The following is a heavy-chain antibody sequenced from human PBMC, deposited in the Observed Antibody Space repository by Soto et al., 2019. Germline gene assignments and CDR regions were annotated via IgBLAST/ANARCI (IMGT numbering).Heavy chain of an antibody. V-gene: IGHV1-24*01. CDR3: ASRAAAGDYYYGMDV. D-gene: IGHD6-13*01. CDR1: GYTLTELS. J-gene: IGHJ6*02. Sequence: ASVKVSCKVSGYTLTELSMHCVRQAPGKGLEWMGGFDPEDGETIHAQKFQGRVTMTEDTSTDTAYMELSSLRSEDTAVYYCASRAAAGDYYYGMDVWGQGTTVTVSS. CDR2: FDPEDGET.